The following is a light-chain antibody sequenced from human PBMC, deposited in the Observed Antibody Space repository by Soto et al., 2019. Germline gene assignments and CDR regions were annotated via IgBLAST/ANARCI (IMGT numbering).Light chain of an antibody. CDR2: DAS. J-gene: IGKJ5*01. CDR3: QQAYSLPIT. V-gene: IGKV1-39*01. Sequence: DIQMTQSPSSLSASVGDRVTITCRASQGISIYLNWFQQKPGKAPKLLIYDASNLQTGVPSRFSGSGSGTDFTLTINNLQPEDFATFYCQQAYSLPITFGQGTRLEIK. CDR1: QGISIY.